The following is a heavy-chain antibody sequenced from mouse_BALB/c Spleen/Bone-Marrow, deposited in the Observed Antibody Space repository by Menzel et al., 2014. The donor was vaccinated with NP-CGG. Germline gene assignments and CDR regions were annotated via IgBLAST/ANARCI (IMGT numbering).Heavy chain of an antibody. Sequence: EVKLVESGGGLVKPGGSLKLSCSASEFTFSSSIMSWVRQTPEKRLEWVATISTGGTYTYYPDSVKGRFTISRDNAKNTLYLQMSSLKSEDTAMYYCSRGYGNCFDYWGQGTTLTVSS. J-gene: IGHJ2*01. CDR3: SRGYGNCFDY. CDR1: EFTFSSSI. CDR2: ISTGGTYT. V-gene: IGHV5-6-4*01. D-gene: IGHD2-10*02.